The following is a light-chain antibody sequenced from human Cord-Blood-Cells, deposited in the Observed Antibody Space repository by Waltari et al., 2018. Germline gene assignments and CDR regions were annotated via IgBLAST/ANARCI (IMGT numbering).Light chain of an antibody. CDR2: DAS. CDR1: QSISSW. Sequence: DIQMTQSPSTLSASVGDRVTITCRASQSISSWLAWYQQKPGKAPKLPIYDASSLESGVPSRFSGSGSGTEFTLTSSSLQPDDFATYYCQQYNSYPWTFGQGTKVEIK. CDR3: QQYNSYPWT. V-gene: IGKV1-5*01. J-gene: IGKJ1*01.